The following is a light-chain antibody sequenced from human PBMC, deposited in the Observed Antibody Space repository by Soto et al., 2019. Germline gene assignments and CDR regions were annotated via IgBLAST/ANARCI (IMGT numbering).Light chain of an antibody. V-gene: IGKV3-15*01. J-gene: IGKJ2*01. Sequence: EIVMTQSPATLSVSPGERATLSCRASQSVNSNLAWYQQKPGQAPRLLIYGASTRATGVPARFGGSGSGTEFTLTINSLQSEDFAVYYCQHYSNWQRTFGQGTKLEIK. CDR1: QSVNSN. CDR3: QHYSNWQRT. CDR2: GAS.